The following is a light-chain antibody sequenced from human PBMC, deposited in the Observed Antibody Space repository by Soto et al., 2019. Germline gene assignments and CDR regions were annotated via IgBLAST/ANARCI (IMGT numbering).Light chain of an antibody. Sequence: DIQLTQSPSFLSASVGDRVTITCRASQGISSYLAWYQQKPGKAPKLLIYAASTLQSGVPSRFRGSGSGTEFTLTISSLQPEEFATYYGQQLNSYPRTFGQGTKLEIK. CDR2: AAS. CDR3: QQLNSYPRT. CDR1: QGISSY. J-gene: IGKJ2*01. V-gene: IGKV1-9*01.